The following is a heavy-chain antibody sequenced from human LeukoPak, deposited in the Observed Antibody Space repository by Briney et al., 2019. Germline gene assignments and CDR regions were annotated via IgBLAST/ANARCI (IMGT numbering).Heavy chain of an antibody. V-gene: IGHV4-34*01. CDR3: ARGTRITMLVGDY. D-gene: IGHD3-22*01. CDR2: INHSGST. J-gene: IGHJ4*02. CDR1: GGSFSGYY. Sequence: PSETLSLTCAVYGGSFSGYYWSWIRQPPGKGLEWIGEINHSGSTNYNPSLKSRVTISVDTSKNQFSLKLSSVTAADTAVYYCARGTRITMLVGDYWGQGTLVTVSS.